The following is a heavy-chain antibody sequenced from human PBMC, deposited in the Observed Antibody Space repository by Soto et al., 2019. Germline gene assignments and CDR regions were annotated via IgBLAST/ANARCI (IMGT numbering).Heavy chain of an antibody. V-gene: IGHV1-69*06. CDR1: GGTFSSYA. CDR3: ASGGDYYDSSGYYCSY. D-gene: IGHD3-22*01. CDR2: IIPIFGTA. Sequence: QVQLVQSGAEVKKPGSSVKVSCKASGGTFSSYAISWVRQAPGQGLEWMGGIIPIFGTANYAQKFQGRVTITANKSTSTAYMELSSLRSEDTAVYYCASGGDYYDSSGYYCSYWGQGTLVTVSS. J-gene: IGHJ4*02.